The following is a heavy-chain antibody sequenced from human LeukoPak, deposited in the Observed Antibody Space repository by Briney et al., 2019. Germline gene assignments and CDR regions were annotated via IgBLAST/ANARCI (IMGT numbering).Heavy chain of an antibody. CDR2: ISAYNGNT. CDR1: GYTFTSYG. Sequence: ASVKVSCKASGYTFTSYGISWVRQAPGQGLEWMGWISAYNGNTNYAQKPQGRVTMTTDTSTSTAYMELRSLRSDDTAVYYCAREYWDGDYFDYWGQGTLVTVSS. V-gene: IGHV1-18*01. CDR3: AREYWDGDYFDY. J-gene: IGHJ4*02. D-gene: IGHD4-17*01.